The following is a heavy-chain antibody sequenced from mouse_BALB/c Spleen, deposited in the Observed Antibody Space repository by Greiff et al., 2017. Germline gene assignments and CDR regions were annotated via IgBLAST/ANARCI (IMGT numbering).Heavy chain of an antibody. CDR3: TRAGLRYALDY. J-gene: IGHJ4*01. CDR1: GYTFTSYY. V-gene: IGHV1S81*02. CDR2: IKPSNGGT. D-gene: IGHD3-1*01. Sequence: QVQLQQPGAELVKPGASVKLSCKASGYTFTSYYMYWVKQRPGQGLEWIGGIKPSNGGTNFNEKFKSKATLTVDKSSSTAYMQLSSLTSEDSAVYYCTRAGLRYALDYWGQGTSVTVSA.